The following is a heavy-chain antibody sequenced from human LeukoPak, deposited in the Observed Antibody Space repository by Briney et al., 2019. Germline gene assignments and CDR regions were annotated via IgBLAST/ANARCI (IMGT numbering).Heavy chain of an antibody. J-gene: IGHJ4*02. V-gene: IGHV3-33*06. CDR3: ANNDDSSGYSPPGDY. D-gene: IGHD3-22*01. Sequence: PGVALRHSCAASGFTFSNYGMHWVRQAPGKGLEWVAATWYDGSNKYYADSVKGRFTISRDNSKNTLYLQMNSLRAEDTAVYYCANNDDSSGYSPPGDYWGQGTLVTVSS. CDR1: GFTFSNYG. CDR2: TWYDGSNK.